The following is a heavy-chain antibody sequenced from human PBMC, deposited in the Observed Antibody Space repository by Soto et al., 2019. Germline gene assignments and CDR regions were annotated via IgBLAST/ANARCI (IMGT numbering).Heavy chain of an antibody. V-gene: IGHV4-31*03. D-gene: IGHD6-19*01. CDR3: ARGAVAVRARPPLFEY. CDR2: IYYSGST. Sequence: TSETLSLTCTVSGGSISSGGYYWSWIRQHPGKGLEWIGYIYYSGSTYYNPSLKSRVTISVDTSKNQFSLKLSSVTAADTAVYYCARGAVAVRARPPLFEYWGQGTLVTVSS. J-gene: IGHJ4*02. CDR1: GGSISSGGYY.